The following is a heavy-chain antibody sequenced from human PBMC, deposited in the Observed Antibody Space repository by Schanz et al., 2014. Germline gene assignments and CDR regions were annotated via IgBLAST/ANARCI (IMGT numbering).Heavy chain of an antibody. J-gene: IGHJ4*02. CDR3: ARAFGGYDPAGALDY. CDR1: GYTFSSYG. CDR2: INGYNGHT. Sequence: QVQLVQSGAEVKKPGASVKVSCKASGYTFSSYGITWVRQAPGQGLEWMGWINGYNGHTLYAQKFQGRVTMTTDTSTSTAYMDLRSLRSDDTAVYYCARAFGGYDPAGALDYGGQGTLVTVSS. D-gene: IGHD5-12*01. V-gene: IGHV1-18*01.